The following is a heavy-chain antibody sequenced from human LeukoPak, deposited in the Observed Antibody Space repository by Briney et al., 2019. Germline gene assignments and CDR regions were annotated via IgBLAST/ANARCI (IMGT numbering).Heavy chain of an antibody. CDR2: IRSKANSYAT. Sequence: GGSLRLSCAASGFTFSGSAMHWVRQASGKGLEWVGRIRSKANSYATAYAASVKGRFTISRDDSKNTAYLQMNSLKTEDTAVYYCTRWIIGRPDDGGQGTLVTVSS. V-gene: IGHV3-73*01. CDR1: GFTFSGSA. D-gene: IGHD2-2*03. CDR3: TRWIIGRPDD. J-gene: IGHJ4*02.